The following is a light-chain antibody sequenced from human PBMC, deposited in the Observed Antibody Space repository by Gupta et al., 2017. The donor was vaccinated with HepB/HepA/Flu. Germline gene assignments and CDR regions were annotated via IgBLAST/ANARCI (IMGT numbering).Light chain of an antibody. Sequence: QSALTQPASVSPSPGQSLTISCTGTSSEGGNYDLVSWYQQHPDKAPKLIINEVTARPSGVSNRFSGSKSGNTASMTVSGLQAEDEADYYCCSYAGNNIWLFGGGTKLTVL. CDR1: SSEGGNYDL. CDR2: EVT. J-gene: IGLJ3*02. V-gene: IGLV2-23*02. CDR3: CSYAGNNIWL.